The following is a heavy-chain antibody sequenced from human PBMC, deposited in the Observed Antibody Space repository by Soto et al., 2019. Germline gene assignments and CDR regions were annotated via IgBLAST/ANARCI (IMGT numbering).Heavy chain of an antibody. CDR3: ARADGSIYYYYFGMDV. Sequence: NPSETLSLTCAVSGYSISSDDYWGWIRQPPGKGLEWIGSIYHSGSTYYNPSLKSRVTISVDTSENQFSLKLTSVTAADTAVYYCARADGSIYYYYFGMDVWGQGTTVTVSS. V-gene: IGHV4-38-2*01. D-gene: IGHD6-13*01. CDR1: GYSISSDDY. J-gene: IGHJ6*02. CDR2: IYHSGST.